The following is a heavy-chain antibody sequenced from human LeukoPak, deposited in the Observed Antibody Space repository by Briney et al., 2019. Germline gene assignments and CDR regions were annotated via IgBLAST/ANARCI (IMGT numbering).Heavy chain of an antibody. CDR2: IYHSGST. CDR1: GGSISSSNW. Sequence: SETLSLTCAVSGGSISSSNWWSWVRQPPGKGLEWIGEIYHSGSTNYNPSLKSRVTISVDKSKNQFSLKLSSVTAADTAVYYCAATYYYDSSGDSAFDIWGQGTMVTVSS. CDR3: AATYYYDSSGDSAFDI. D-gene: IGHD3-22*01. J-gene: IGHJ3*02. V-gene: IGHV4-4*02.